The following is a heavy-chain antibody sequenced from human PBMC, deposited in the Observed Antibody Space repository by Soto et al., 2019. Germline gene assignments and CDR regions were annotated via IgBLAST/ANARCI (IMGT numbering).Heavy chain of an antibody. V-gene: IGHV3-48*01. J-gene: IGHJ4*02. Sequence: GGSLRLSCVASGFTFSSYSVNWVRQAPGKGLEWISYISSGSKTIYYADSVKGRFTVSRDNAKNSQFLQWNSLEASDTAFYFCARSPRSSPYFDYWGQGALVTVSS. CDR1: GFTFSSYS. CDR2: ISSGSKTI. D-gene: IGHD6-13*01. CDR3: ARSPRSSPYFDY.